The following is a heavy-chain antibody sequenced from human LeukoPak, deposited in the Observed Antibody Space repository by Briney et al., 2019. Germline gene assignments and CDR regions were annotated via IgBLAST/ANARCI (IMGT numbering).Heavy chain of an antibody. CDR1: GFTFSSYE. Sequence: PGGSRRLSCAASGFTFSSYEMNGVRQAPGKGLEWVSYISSSGSTIYYADSVKGRFTISRDNAKNSLYLQMNSLRAEDTAVYYCARDSIVSGEFDYWGQGTLVTVSS. CDR2: ISSSGSTI. D-gene: IGHD1-26*01. J-gene: IGHJ4*02. CDR3: ARDSIVSGEFDY. V-gene: IGHV3-48*03.